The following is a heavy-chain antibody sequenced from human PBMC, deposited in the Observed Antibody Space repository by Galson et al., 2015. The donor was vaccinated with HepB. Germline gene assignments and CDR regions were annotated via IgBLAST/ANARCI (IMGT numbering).Heavy chain of an antibody. J-gene: IGHJ5*02. Sequence: SVKVSCKASGGTFSSYAISWVRQAPGQGLEWMGGIIPIFGTANYAQKFQGRVTITADESTSTAYMELSSLRSEDTAVYYCARGGGVVVVAATGGSWFDPWGQGTLVTVSS. D-gene: IGHD2-15*01. CDR1: GGTFSSYA. V-gene: IGHV1-69*13. CDR3: ARGGGVVVVAATGGSWFDP. CDR2: IIPIFGTA.